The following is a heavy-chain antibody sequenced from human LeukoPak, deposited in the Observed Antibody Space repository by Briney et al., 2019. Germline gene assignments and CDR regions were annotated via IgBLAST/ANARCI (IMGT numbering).Heavy chain of an antibody. J-gene: IGHJ5*02. D-gene: IGHD3-10*01. CDR1: GFTFSSYA. Sequence: PGGSLRLSCAASGFTFSSYAMSWVRQAPGKGLEWVSAISGSGGSTYYADSVKGRFTISRDNSKNTLYLQMNSLRAEDTAVYYCAKDRGAGGSGSSNWFDPWGQGTLVTVSS. CDR2: ISGSGGST. V-gene: IGHV3-23*01. CDR3: AKDRGAGGSGSSNWFDP.